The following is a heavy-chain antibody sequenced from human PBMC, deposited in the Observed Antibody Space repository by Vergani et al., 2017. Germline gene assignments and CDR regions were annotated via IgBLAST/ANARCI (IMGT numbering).Heavy chain of an antibody. D-gene: IGHD3-3*01. CDR2: IIPIFGTA. CDR1: GGTFSSYA. V-gene: IGHV1-69*06. Sequence: QVQLVQSGAEVKKPGSSVKVSCKASGGTFSSYAISWVRQAPGQGLEWMGGIIPIFGTANYAQKFQGRVTITADKSTSSAYMELSSLRSEDTAVYYCARGGVFGVVIITWFDPWGQGTLVTVSS. CDR3: ARGGVFGVVIITWFDP. J-gene: IGHJ5*02.